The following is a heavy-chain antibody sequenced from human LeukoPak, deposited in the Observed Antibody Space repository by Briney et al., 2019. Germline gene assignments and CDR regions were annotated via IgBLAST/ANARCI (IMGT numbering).Heavy chain of an antibody. CDR3: AKDLGAIVVVPAAHPDAFDI. J-gene: IGHJ3*02. Sequence: PGGSLRLSCAASGFTFDDYAMHWVRQAPGKGLEWVSGISWNSGSIGYADSVKGRFTISRDNAKNSLYLQMNSLRAEDTALYYCAKDLGAIVVVPAAHPDAFDIWGQGTMVTVSS. CDR1: GFTFDDYA. CDR2: ISWNSGSI. D-gene: IGHD2-2*01. V-gene: IGHV3-9*01.